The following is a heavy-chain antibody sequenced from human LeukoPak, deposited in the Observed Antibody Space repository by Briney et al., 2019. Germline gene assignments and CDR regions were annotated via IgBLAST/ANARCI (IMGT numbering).Heavy chain of an antibody. CDR1: GGSIRSTRYY. V-gene: IGHV4-39*01. CDR2: IYYSGST. D-gene: IGHD4-17*01. CDR3: ARTPLYGDED. Sequence: PSETLSLTCSVSGGSIRSTRYYWGWIRQPPGKGLEWIGSIYYSGSTYYNPSLKSRVTISVDTSNNQFSLKLRSVTAADTAVYYCARTPLYGDEDWGQGTLVTVSS. J-gene: IGHJ4*02.